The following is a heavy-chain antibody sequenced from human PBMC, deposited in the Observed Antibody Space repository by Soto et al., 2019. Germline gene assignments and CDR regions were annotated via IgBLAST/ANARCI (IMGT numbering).Heavy chain of an antibody. CDR3: ARHAYMVRGVIIASGFDY. CDR2: IYYSGST. D-gene: IGHD3-10*01. V-gene: IGHV4-39*01. CDR1: GGSISSSSYY. Sequence: SETLSLTCTVSGGSISSSSYYWGWIRQPPGKGLEWIGSIYYSGSTYYNPSLKSRVTISVDTSKNQFSLKLSSVTAADTAVYYCARHAYMVRGVIIASGFDYWGQGTLVTVSS. J-gene: IGHJ4*02.